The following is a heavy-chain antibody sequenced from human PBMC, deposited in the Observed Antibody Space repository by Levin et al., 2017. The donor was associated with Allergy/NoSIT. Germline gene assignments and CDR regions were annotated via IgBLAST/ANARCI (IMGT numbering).Heavy chain of an antibody. CDR1: GFTFDDYA. CDR3: AKEMSFDSSGWYYFDY. D-gene: IGHD6-19*01. V-gene: IGHV3-9*01. CDR2: ISWNSGRI. Sequence: LSLTCAASGFTFDDYAMHWVRQVPGKGLEWVSGISWNSGRIGYADSVKGRFTISRDNAKNSLYLQMNSLRAEDTALYYCAKEMSFDSSGWYYFDYWGQGTLVTVSS. J-gene: IGHJ4*02.